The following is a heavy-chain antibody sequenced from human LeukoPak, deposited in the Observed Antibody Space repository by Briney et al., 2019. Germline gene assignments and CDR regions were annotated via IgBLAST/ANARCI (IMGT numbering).Heavy chain of an antibody. J-gene: IGHJ5*02. D-gene: IGHD1-1*01. V-gene: IGHV3-33*08. Sequence: GRSLRLSCAASGFTFSRHGMDWVRQAPGKGLEWVAVIGDTGRAKYYADSVKGRFTISRDNSKNTLYLQMNSLRAEDTAVYYCARDRGFGLKTGLDPWGPGTLVTVSS. CDR2: IGDTGRAK. CDR3: ARDRGFGLKTGLDP. CDR1: GFTFSRHG.